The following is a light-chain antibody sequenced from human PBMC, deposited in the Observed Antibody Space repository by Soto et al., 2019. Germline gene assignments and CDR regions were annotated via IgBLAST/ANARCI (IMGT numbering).Light chain of an antibody. Sequence: ESVLTQSPGTLSLSPGERATLSCRASQSVITYLAWYQQKPGQAPRLLIYGASSRATGIPDRFSGSGSGTDFPLTISRLEPEDVAVYYCQQYGSTPLTFGGGTKGAIK. J-gene: IGKJ4*01. CDR1: QSVITY. CDR3: QQYGSTPLT. CDR2: GAS. V-gene: IGKV3-20*01.